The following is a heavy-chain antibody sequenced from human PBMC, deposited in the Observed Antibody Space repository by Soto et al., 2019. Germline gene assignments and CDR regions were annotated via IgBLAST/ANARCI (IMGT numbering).Heavy chain of an antibody. CDR1: GFTFEDCA. V-gene: IGHV3-23*01. J-gene: IGHJ5*02. CDR3: AREMWGWAYDIFRVDISFDP. CDR2: ISNIGRQT. D-gene: IGHD3-9*01. Sequence: GGSLRLSCEVSGFTFEDCAMNWVRRAPGKGLEWVSSISNIGRQTYYADSVKGRFTISRDMSKKTVHLRMNNLRADDTGVYFCAREMWGWAYDIFRVDISFDPWGQGT.